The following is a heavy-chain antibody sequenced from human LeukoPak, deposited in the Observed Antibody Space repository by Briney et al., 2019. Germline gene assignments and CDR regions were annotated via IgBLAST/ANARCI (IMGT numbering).Heavy chain of an antibody. CDR2: VSAYSGDT. V-gene: IGHV1-18*01. Sequence: ASVKVSCKASGYTFTTYGITWVRQAPGQGLEWMGWVSAYSGDTDYAQSLQGRVTMTTDTSTSTAYMELTTLRSDDTAVYYCARVWYDSGNHLYFYYGLDVWGQGAMVTVSS. D-gene: IGHD3-22*01. CDR1: GYTFTTYG. J-gene: IGHJ6*02. CDR3: ARVWYDSGNHLYFYYGLDV.